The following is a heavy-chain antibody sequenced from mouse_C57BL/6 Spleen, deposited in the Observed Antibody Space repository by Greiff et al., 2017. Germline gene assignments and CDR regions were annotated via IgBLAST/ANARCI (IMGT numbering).Heavy chain of an antibody. CDR2: IHPNSGST. CDR1: GYTFTSYW. J-gene: IGHJ4*01. V-gene: IGHV1-64*01. CDR3: ARWDYGSTLYYYAMDY. D-gene: IGHD1-1*01. Sequence: VQLQQPGAELVKPGASVKLSCKASGYTFTSYWMHWVKQRPGQGLEWIGMIHPNSGSTNYNEKFKSKATLTVDKSSSTAYMQLISLTSEDSAVYYCARWDYGSTLYYYAMDYWGQGTSVTVSS.